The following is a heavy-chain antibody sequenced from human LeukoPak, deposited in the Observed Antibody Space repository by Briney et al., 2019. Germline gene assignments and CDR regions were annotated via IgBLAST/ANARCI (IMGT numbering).Heavy chain of an antibody. CDR3: ARGLTAYYFDY. J-gene: IGHJ4*02. CDR2: ISSSSSTI. CDR1: GFTFSTYN. V-gene: IGHV3-48*01. Sequence: SGGSLRLSCEASGFTFSTYNMNWVRQAPGKGLEWVSYISSSSSTIYYADSVKGRFTISRDNAKNSLYLQMNSLRAEDTAVYYCARGLTAYYFDYWGQGTLVTVSS.